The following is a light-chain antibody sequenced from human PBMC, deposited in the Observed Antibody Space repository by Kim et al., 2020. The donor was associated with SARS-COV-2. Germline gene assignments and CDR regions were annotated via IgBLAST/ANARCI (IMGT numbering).Light chain of an antibody. CDR3: NSRDSNDYVV. Sequence: SSDLTQDPAVSVALGQTVRITCQGDSLRSYYATWYQQKPGQAPKVVIYGKDNRPSGVPDRFSGSSSGNTAYLTITGTQAGDEADYYCNSRDSNDYVVFGG. CDR1: SLRSYY. CDR2: GKD. J-gene: IGLJ2*01. V-gene: IGLV3-19*01.